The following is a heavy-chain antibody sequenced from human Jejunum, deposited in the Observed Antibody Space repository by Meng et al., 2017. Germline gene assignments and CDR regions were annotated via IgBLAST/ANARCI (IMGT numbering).Heavy chain of an antibody. CDR3: VRGEFAMLARFDF. CDR2: IYHGGNT. V-gene: IGHV4-4*02. D-gene: IGHD2-2*01. Sequence: QVQLQESGPGLVKPSGTLSLNCAVSGGYINKENWWSWVRQSPERGLEWIGEIYHGGNTNYNPSLKRRVTMSVDESTNQMSLKLTSVTAADTAVYYCVRGEFAMLARFDFWGQGILVTVSS. CDR1: GGYINKENW. J-gene: IGHJ4*02.